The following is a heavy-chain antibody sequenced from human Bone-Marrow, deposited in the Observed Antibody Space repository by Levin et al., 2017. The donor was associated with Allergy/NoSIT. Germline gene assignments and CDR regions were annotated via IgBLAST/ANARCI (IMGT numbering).Heavy chain of an antibody. Sequence: PGGSLRLSCAASGFTFSSYSMNWVRQAPGKGLEWVSSISSSSSYIYYADSVKGRFTISRDNAKNSLYLQMNSLRAEDTAVYYCARVLAAAGTFYYYYGMDVWGQGTTVTVSS. J-gene: IGHJ6*02. D-gene: IGHD6-13*01. CDR1: GFTFSSYS. CDR3: ARVLAAAGTFYYYYGMDV. V-gene: IGHV3-21*01. CDR2: ISSSSSYI.